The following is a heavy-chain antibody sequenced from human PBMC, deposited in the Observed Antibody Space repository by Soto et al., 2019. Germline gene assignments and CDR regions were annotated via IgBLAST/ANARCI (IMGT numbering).Heavy chain of an antibody. V-gene: IGHV4-34*01. CDR3: ARSRGVVTPHHNNWFDP. CDR2: INHSGSA. Sequence: QVQLQQWGAGLLKPSETLSLTCAVYGGSFTPYYWSWIRQPPGKGLEWFGEINHSGSANYNPSLKSRVTISVDTSNNQFSLKLTSVTAADTAVYYCARSRGVVTPHHNNWFDPWGQGTLVTVSS. J-gene: IGHJ5*02. CDR1: GGSFTPYY. D-gene: IGHD2-21*02.